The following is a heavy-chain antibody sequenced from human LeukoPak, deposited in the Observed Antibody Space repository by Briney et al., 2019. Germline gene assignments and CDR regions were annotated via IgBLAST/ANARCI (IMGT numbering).Heavy chain of an antibody. J-gene: IGHJ6*02. CDR3: ANPPPLALNYYYGMDV. Sequence: PGGSLRLSCAASGFTFSSYAMSWVRQAPGKGLEWVSAISGSGGSTYYADSVKGRFTISSDNSKNTLYLQMNSLRAEDTAVYYCANPPPLALNYYYGMDVWGQGTTVTVSS. V-gene: IGHV3-23*01. CDR1: GFTFSSYA. CDR2: ISGSGGST.